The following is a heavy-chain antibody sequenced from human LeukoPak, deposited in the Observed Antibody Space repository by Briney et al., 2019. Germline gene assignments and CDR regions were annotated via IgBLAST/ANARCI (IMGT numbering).Heavy chain of an antibody. CDR2: INPNSGGT. Sequence: ASVKVSCKASGYTFTGYYMHWVRQAPGQGLEWMGWINPNSGGTNYARKFQGRVTMTRDTSISTAYMEPSRLRSDDTAVYYCARDVSPFYDSSGRGDFYWGQGTLVTVSS. CDR3: ARDVSPFYDSSGRGDFY. V-gene: IGHV1-2*02. J-gene: IGHJ4*02. D-gene: IGHD3-22*01. CDR1: GYTFTGYY.